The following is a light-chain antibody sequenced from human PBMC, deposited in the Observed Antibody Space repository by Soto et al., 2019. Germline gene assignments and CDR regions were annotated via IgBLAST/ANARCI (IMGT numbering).Light chain of an antibody. V-gene: IGLV2-8*01. CDR3: SSYAGRNNFV. CDR1: SSDVGGYNY. Sequence: QSVLTQPPSASGSHGQSVTISCTGTSSDVGGYNYVSWYQQHPGKAPKLMIYEVSKRPSGVPDRFSGSKSGNTASLTVSGLQAEDEADYYCSSYAGRNNFVFGTGTKVPVL. J-gene: IGLJ1*01. CDR2: EVS.